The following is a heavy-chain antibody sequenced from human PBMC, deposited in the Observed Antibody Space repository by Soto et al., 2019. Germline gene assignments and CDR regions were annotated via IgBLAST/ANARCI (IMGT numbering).Heavy chain of an antibody. CDR1: GDTFSSYA. Sequence: SVKVSCKASGDTFSSYAISWVRQAPGQGLEWMGGIIPIFGTANYAQKFQGRVTITADESTSTAYMELSSLRSEDTAVYYCARGPNDYSNFDYWGQGTLVTVSS. D-gene: IGHD4-4*01. V-gene: IGHV1-69*13. J-gene: IGHJ4*02. CDR3: ARGPNDYSNFDY. CDR2: IIPIFGTA.